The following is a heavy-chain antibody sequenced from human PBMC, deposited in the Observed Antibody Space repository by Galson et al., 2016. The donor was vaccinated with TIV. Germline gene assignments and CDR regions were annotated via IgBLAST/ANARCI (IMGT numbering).Heavy chain of an antibody. J-gene: IGHJ6*02. CDR1: GASLRGYY. V-gene: IGHV4-34*01. Sequence: SEPLSLTCVVNGASLRGYYWSWVRQSPGKGLEWIGDISHRGSPNYSPSLKSRGTISEDPSNNKVSLILSSVTAADTAVYFCARDGIDGMDVWGPGTTVIVSS. CDR2: ISHRGSP. D-gene: IGHD3-3*02. CDR3: ARDGIDGMDV.